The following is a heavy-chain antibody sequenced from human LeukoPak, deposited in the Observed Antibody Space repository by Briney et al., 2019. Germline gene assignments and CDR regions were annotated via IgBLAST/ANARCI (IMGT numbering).Heavy chain of an antibody. CDR1: GGSISSGGYS. J-gene: IGHJ6*02. CDR2: IYHSGST. Sequence: PSQTLSLTCRVSGGSISSGGYSWSWIRQPPGKGLEWIGYIYHSGSTYYNPSLKSRVTISVDRSKNQFSLKLSSVTAADTAVYYCARLIRATNGMDVWGQGTTVTVSS. V-gene: IGHV4-30-2*01. CDR3: ARLIRATNGMDV. D-gene: IGHD1-26*01.